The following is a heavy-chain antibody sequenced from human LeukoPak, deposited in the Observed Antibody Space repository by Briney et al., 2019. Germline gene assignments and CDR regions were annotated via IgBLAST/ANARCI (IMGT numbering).Heavy chain of an antibody. CDR1: GFTFSSHA. Sequence: GGSLRLSCAASGFTFSSHAMSWVRQAPGKGLEWVSGISGSGSSTFYADSVKGRFAISRDSSKNTLYLQMNSLRVEDTAMHYCVRPPPGYNSSWFYFHSWGQGTLVTVSS. D-gene: IGHD6-13*01. V-gene: IGHV3-23*01. J-gene: IGHJ4*02. CDR3: VRPPPGYNSSWFYFHS. CDR2: ISGSGSST.